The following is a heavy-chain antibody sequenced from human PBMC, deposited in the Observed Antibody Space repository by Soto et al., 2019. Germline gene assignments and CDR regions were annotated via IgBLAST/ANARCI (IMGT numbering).Heavy chain of an antibody. J-gene: IGHJ3*02. CDR2: IYYSGST. D-gene: IGHD3-3*01. CDR3: ARGGKGYDFWTAPYDDFDI. V-gene: IGHV4-59*01. Sequence: PSETLSLTCTVSGGSISSYYWSWIRQPPGKGLEWIGYIYYSGSTNYNPSLKSRVTISVDTSKNQFSLKLSSVTAADTAVYYCARGGKGYDFWTAPYDDFDIWGQGPMVTVSS. CDR1: GGSISSYY.